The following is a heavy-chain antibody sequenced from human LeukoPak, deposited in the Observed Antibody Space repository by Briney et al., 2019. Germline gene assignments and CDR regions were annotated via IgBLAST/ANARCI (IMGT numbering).Heavy chain of an antibody. CDR3: ARAAEMITFGGVPVYYYYYYMDV. CDR2: INPSGGST. D-gene: IGHD3-16*01. Sequence: ASVKVSCKASGYTFTSYYMHWVRQAPGQGLEWMGIINPSGGSTSYAQKFQGRVTMTRDMSTSTVYMELSSLRSEGTAVYYCARAAEMITFGGVPVYYYYYYMDVWGKGTTVTVSS. V-gene: IGHV1-46*01. J-gene: IGHJ6*03. CDR1: GYTFTSYY.